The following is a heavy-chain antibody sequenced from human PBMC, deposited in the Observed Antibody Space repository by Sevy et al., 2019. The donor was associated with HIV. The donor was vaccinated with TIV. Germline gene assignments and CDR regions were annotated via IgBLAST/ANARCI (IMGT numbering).Heavy chain of an antibody. J-gene: IGHJ3*02. CDR2: ISSSSSYI. D-gene: IGHD3-22*01. CDR3: ARDSHYYYDSSGYSPDAFDI. V-gene: IGHV3-21*01. CDR1: GFTFSSYS. Sequence: GGSLRLSCAASGFTFSSYSMNWVRQAPGKGLEWVSSISSSSSYIYYADSVKGRFTISSDNAKNSLYLQMNSLRAEDTVVYYCARDSHYYYDSSGYSPDAFDIWGQGTMVTVSS.